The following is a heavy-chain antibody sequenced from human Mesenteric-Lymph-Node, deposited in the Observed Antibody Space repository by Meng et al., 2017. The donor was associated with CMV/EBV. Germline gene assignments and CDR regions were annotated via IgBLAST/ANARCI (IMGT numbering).Heavy chain of an antibody. V-gene: IGHV1-2*02. CDR2: INPNSGGT. Sequence: ASVKVSCKASGYTFTGYYMHWVRQAPGQGLEWMGWINPNSGGTNYAQKFQGRVTITTDESTSTAYMELSSLRSEDTAVYYCARDLSYYYGMDVWGQGTTVTVSS. J-gene: IGHJ6*02. CDR3: ARDLSYYYGMDV. CDR1: GYTFTGYY.